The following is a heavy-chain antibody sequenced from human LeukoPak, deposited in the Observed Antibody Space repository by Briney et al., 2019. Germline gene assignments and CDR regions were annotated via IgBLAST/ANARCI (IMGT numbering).Heavy chain of an antibody. CDR3: ARVGFAYAFDV. Sequence: GGSLRLSCAASGFPFSDFYMSWIRQAPGKGLEWFSYIRNSDISIHYGDSVRGRFTISRDNAKNSLYLQMNSLRAEDTAVYYCARVGFAYAFDVWGHGTMVTVSS. J-gene: IGHJ3*01. CDR1: GFPFSDFY. V-gene: IGHV3-11*01. CDR2: IRNSDISI. D-gene: IGHD2-21*01.